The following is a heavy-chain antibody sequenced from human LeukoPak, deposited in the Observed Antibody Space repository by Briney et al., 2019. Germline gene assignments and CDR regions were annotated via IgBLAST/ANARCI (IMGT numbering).Heavy chain of an antibody. CDR3: ARGGYHSCGDY. CDR2: MYYGGDT. J-gene: IGHJ4*02. D-gene: IGHD2-2*01. Sequence: KPSETLSLTCTVSGGSFTSHYWSWIRQPPGKGLEWIGAMYYGGDTFYSASLRSRVTISLDPSNNQFSLSLTSVTAPDTAVYYCARGGYHSCGDYWGQGALVTVPS. CDR1: GGSFTSHY. V-gene: IGHV4-59*11.